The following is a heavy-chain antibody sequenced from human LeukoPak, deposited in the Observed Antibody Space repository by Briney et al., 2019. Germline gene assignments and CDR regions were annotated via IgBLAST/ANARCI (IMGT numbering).Heavy chain of an antibody. CDR3: ARGLYDSSGYLNAFDI. Sequence: GGSLRLSCAASGFTFSSYAMSWVRQAPGKGLEWVSGISNSGSTYYADSVKGRFTISRHNSKDTLYLQMNSLRAEDTAVYYCARGLYDSSGYLNAFDIWGQGTMVTVSS. V-gene: IGHV3-23*01. CDR1: GFTFSSYA. CDR2: ISNSGST. D-gene: IGHD3-22*01. J-gene: IGHJ3*02.